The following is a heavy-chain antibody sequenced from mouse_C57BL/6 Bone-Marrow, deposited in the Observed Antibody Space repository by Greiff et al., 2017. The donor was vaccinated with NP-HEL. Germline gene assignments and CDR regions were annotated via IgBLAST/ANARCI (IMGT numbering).Heavy chain of an antibody. V-gene: IGHV5-4*01. D-gene: IGHD3-2*02. CDR1: GFTFSSYA. CDR3: ARDRIQLRRLYAMDY. CDR2: ISDGGSYT. Sequence: EVKLVESGGGLVKPGGSLKLSCAASGFTFSSYAMSWVRQTPEKRLEWVATISDGGSYTYYPDNVKGRFTIARDNAKNNLYLQMSHLKSEDTAMYYCARDRIQLRRLYAMDYWGQGTSVTVSS. J-gene: IGHJ4*01.